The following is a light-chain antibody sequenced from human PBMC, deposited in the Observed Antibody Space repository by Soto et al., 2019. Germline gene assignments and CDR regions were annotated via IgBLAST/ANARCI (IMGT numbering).Light chain of an antibody. Sequence: DLVLTQTPLSLSVSPGQPASISCKSSESLLHSDGKTYLCWYLQKAGQPPQVLIYEVSNRFSGVPERVSGSGSGTDFTLKISRVEAEDVGVYYCMQSIQLPWTFGQGTKVEVK. CDR2: EVS. J-gene: IGKJ1*01. CDR1: ESLLHSDGKTY. V-gene: IGKV2D-29*01. CDR3: MQSIQLPWT.